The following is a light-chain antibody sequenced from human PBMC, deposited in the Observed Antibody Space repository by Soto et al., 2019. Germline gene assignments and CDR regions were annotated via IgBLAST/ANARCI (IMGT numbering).Light chain of an antibody. V-gene: IGKV3-20*01. CDR3: QQYGSSPWT. J-gene: IGKJ1*01. CDR2: GAS. Sequence: EIVLTQSPGTLSLSPGERVTLSCRASQSVSSSYLAWYQQKPRQAPRLLIYGASSRATGVPDRFSGSGSGTDFTFTISRLEPEDFALFYCQQYGSSPWTFGQGTKLEIK. CDR1: QSVSSSY.